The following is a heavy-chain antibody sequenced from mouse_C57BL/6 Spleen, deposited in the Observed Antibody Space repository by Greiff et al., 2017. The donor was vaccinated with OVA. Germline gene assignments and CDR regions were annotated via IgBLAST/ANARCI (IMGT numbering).Heavy chain of an antibody. CDR3: ARRAYDGYYFDY. CDR2: IDPSDSYT. Sequence: QVQLQQPGAELVMPGASVKLSCKASGYTFTSYWMHWVKQRPGQGLEWIGEIDPSDSYTNYNQKFKGKSTLTVDKSSSTAYMQLSSLTSEDSAVYYCARRAYDGYYFDYWGQGTTLTVSS. V-gene: IGHV1-69*01. J-gene: IGHJ2*01. D-gene: IGHD2-3*01. CDR1: GYTFTSYW.